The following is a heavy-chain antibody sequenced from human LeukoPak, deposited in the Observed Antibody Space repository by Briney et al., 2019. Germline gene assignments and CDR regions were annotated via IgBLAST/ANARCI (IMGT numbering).Heavy chain of an antibody. CDR1: GLTFSSHW. CDR3: ARLQKVGNTGYYFDY. V-gene: IGHV3-74*01. D-gene: IGHD2/OR15-2a*01. CDR2: ITNDGSST. J-gene: IGHJ4*02. Sequence: GGSLRLSCAASGLTFSSHWMHWVRQAPGKGLVWVSRITNDGSSTTYADSVKGRFTISRDNAKNMLYLQMNSLRAEDTAVYYCARLQKVGNTGYYFDYWGQGTLVTVSS.